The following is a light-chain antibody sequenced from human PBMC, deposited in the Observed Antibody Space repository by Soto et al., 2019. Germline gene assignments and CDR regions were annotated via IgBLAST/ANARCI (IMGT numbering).Light chain of an antibody. CDR1: SSNIGNEY. V-gene: IGLV1-51*01. CDR2: DND. CDR3: GTWDSSLSAEV. Sequence: QSVLTQPPSVSAAPGQRVTISCSGSSSNIGNEYVSWYQQLPGTAPKLLIYDNDKRATGIRDRFSGSKSGTSATLDITGLQTGDEADYYCGTWDSSLSAEVFGGGTKLTVL. J-gene: IGLJ2*01.